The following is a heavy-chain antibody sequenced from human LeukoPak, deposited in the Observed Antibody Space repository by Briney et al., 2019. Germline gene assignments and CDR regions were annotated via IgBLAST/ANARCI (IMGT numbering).Heavy chain of an antibody. CDR1: GYSISSGYY. J-gene: IGHJ5*02. D-gene: IGHD1-26*01. CDR2: IYHSGST. Sequence: SETLSLTCTVSGYSISSGYYWGWIRQPPGKGLEWIGSIYHSGSTYYNPSLKSRVTISVDTSKNQFSLKLSSVTAADTAVYYCARESSQEGWFDPWGQGTLVTVSS. CDR3: ARESSQEGWFDP. V-gene: IGHV4-38-2*02.